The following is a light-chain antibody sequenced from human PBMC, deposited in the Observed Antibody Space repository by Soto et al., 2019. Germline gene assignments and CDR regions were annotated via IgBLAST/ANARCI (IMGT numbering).Light chain of an antibody. CDR1: QSVSSY. J-gene: IGKJ4*01. V-gene: IGKV3-11*01. Sequence: EIVLTQSPATLPLSPGERATLSCRASQSVSSYLAWYKQKPGQAPRLLIYDASNRATGIPARFSGRGSGTDFTLTISRLEPEDFAVYYCQQRTNWPALTFGGGTKVEIK. CDR3: QQRTNWPALT. CDR2: DAS.